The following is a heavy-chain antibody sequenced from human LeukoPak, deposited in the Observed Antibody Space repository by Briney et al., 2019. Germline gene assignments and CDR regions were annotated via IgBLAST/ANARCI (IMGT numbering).Heavy chain of an antibody. CDR1: GYTFTSYD. Sequence: ASVKVSCKASGYTFTSYDINWVRQATGQGLEWMGWMNPNSGNTGYAQKFQGRVTITRNTSISTAYMELSSLRSEDTAVYYCARGQGYDFWSGYSYYFDYWGQGTLVTVSS. CDR2: MNPNSGNT. D-gene: IGHD3-3*01. J-gene: IGHJ4*02. V-gene: IGHV1-8*03. CDR3: ARGQGYDFWSGYSYYFDY.